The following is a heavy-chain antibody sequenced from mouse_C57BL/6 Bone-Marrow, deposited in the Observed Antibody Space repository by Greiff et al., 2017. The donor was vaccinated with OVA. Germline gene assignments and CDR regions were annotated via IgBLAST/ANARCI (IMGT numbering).Heavy chain of an antibody. J-gene: IGHJ4*01. CDR2: ISDGGSYT. CDR3: ARDGVGSSYHYAMDY. CDR1: GFTFSSYA. V-gene: IGHV5-4*01. D-gene: IGHD1-1*01. Sequence: EVKLVESGGGLVKPGGSLKLSCAASGFTFSSYAMSWVRQTPEKRLEWVATISDGGSYTYYPANVKGRFTISRDHAKNNLYLQMSHLKSEDTAMYNCARDGVGSSYHYAMDYWGQGTSVTVSS.